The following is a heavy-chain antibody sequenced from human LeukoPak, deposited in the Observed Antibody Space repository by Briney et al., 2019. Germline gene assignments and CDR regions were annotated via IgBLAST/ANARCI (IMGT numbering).Heavy chain of an antibody. CDR2: ISSSSSYI. Sequence: AGGSLRLSCAAPGFNFSSYSMNWVRQAPGKGLEWVSSISSSSSYIYYADSVKGRFTISRDNAKNSLYLQMNSLRAEDTAVYYCARGRVTMVRGATHYYYYGMDVWGQGTTVTVSS. J-gene: IGHJ6*02. D-gene: IGHD3-10*01. V-gene: IGHV3-21*01. CDR1: GFNFSSYS. CDR3: ARGRVTMVRGATHYYYYGMDV.